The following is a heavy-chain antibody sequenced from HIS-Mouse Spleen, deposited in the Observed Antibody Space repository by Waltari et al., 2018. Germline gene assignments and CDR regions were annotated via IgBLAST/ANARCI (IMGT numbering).Heavy chain of an antibody. CDR3: ARDTVIAARSYGMDV. J-gene: IGHJ6*02. V-gene: IGHV3-53*01. CDR2: ILSGGST. CDR1: GFTVSSNY. Sequence: EVQLVESGGGLIQPGGSLRLSCAASGFTVSSNYMSWVRQAPGKGLEWVSVILSGGSTYYADSVKGRFTISRDNSKTTLYLQMNSLRAEDTAVYYCARDTVIAARSYGMDVWGQGTTVTVSS. D-gene: IGHD6-6*01.